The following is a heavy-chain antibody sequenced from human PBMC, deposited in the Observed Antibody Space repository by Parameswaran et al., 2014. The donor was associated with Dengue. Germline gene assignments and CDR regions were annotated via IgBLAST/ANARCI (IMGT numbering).Heavy chain of an antibody. CDR2: ISNSGSTI. J-gene: IGHJ4*02. V-gene: IGHV3-11*04. Sequence: KGLEWISYISNSGSTIYYADSVKGRFTISRDNAKNSLYLQMNSLRAEDTAVYYCARGTYFGDFDYWGQGTLVTVSS. D-gene: IGHD1-26*01. CDR3: ARGTYFGDFDY.